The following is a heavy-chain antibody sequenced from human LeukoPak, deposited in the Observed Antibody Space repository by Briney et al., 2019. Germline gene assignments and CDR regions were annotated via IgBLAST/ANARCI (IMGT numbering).Heavy chain of an antibody. Sequence: GGSLRLSCAASGFTFTRYWMHWVRQAPGKVLVWVSRINTDGSSTAYADSVKGRFTISRDNAKNTVYLQMNSLRAEDTAVYYYARVQNEWQLLPGFDYWGQGTLVTVSS. CDR3: ARVQNEWQLLPGFDY. CDR2: INTDGSST. V-gene: IGHV3-74*01. D-gene: IGHD1-26*01. CDR1: GFTFTRYW. J-gene: IGHJ4*02.